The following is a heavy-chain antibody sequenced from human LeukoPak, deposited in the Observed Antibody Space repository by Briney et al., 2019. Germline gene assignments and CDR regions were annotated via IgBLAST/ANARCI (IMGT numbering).Heavy chain of an antibody. D-gene: IGHD3-10*01. CDR2: ISGSGGST. CDR3: AKDLLTSPYGSEILLPSYYYYGMDV. CDR1: GFTLSSYA. Sequence: WGSLRLSCAAAGFTLSSYAMSWVRQAPGKGLEWVSAISGSGGSTYYADPVKGRFTISRDNSKNTLYLQMNSLRAEDTAVYYCAKDLLTSPYGSEILLPSYYYYGMDVWGQGTTVTVSS. V-gene: IGHV3-23*01. J-gene: IGHJ6*02.